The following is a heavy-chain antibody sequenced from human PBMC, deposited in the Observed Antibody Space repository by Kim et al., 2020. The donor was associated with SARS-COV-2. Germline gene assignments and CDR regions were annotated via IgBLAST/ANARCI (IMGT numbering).Heavy chain of an antibody. CDR1: GGSISSSSYY. V-gene: IGHV4-39*07. J-gene: IGHJ4*02. CDR2: IYYSGST. D-gene: IGHD6-19*01. Sequence: SETLSLTCTVSGGSISSSSYYWGWIRQPPGKGLEWIGSIYYSGSTYYNPSLKSRVTISVDTSKNQFSLKLSSVTAADTAVYYCARDLKSVAGDYWGQGTLVTVSS. CDR3: ARDLKSVAGDY.